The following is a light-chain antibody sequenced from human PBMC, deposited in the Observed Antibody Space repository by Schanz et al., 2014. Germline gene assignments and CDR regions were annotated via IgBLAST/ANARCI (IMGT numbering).Light chain of an antibody. Sequence: EIVMTQSPGTLSLSPGERATLSCRASQSVSSNLAWYQQKPGQAPRLLIYGASTRATGIPARFSASGSGTEFTLTISSLQSEDFAVYYCQHYNNWPPVWTFGQGTKVEIK. V-gene: IGKV3-15*01. CDR3: QHYNNWPPVWT. J-gene: IGKJ1*01. CDR1: QSVSSN. CDR2: GAS.